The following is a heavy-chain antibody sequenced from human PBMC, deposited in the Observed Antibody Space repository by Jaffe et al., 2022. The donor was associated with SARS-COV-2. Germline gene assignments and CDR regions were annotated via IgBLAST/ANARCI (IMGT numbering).Heavy chain of an antibody. V-gene: IGHV4-59*01. CDR3: ARTYYDILTGYYIFDY. CDR2: IYYSGST. J-gene: IGHJ4*02. CDR1: GGSISSYY. Sequence: QVQLQESGPGLVKPSETLSLTCTVSGGSISSYYWSWIRQPPGKGLEWIGYIYYSGSTNYNPSLKSRVTISVDTSKNQFSLKLSSVTAADTAVYYCARTYYDILTGYYIFDYWGQGTLVTVSS. D-gene: IGHD3-9*01.